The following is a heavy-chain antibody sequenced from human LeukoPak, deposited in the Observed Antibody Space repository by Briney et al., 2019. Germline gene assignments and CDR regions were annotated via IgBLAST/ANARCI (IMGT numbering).Heavy chain of an antibody. V-gene: IGHV1-8*03. CDR2: MNPNSGNT. Sequence: GASVKVSCKASGYTFTNYYMHWVRQAPGQGLEWMGWMNPNSGNTGYAQKFQGRVTITRNTSISTAYMELSSLRSEDTAVYYCARGRLVITFGGVIPLNYYYYYMDVWGKGTTVTVSS. CDR1: GYTFTNYY. D-gene: IGHD3-16*02. CDR3: ARGRLVITFGGVIPLNYYYYYMDV. J-gene: IGHJ6*03.